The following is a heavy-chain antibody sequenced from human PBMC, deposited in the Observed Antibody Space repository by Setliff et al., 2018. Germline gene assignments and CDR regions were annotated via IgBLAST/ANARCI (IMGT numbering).Heavy chain of an antibody. J-gene: IGHJ4*02. CDR2: IIPIFGTA. Sequence: GASVKVSCKASGGTFSSYAISWVRQAPGQGLEWMGRIIPIFGTANYAQKFQGRVTITADKSTSTAYMELSSLRSEDTAVYYCARLRYSSSSSFDYWGQGTLVTVSS. CDR1: GGTFSSYA. D-gene: IGHD6-13*01. V-gene: IGHV1-69*06. CDR3: ARLRYSSSSSFDY.